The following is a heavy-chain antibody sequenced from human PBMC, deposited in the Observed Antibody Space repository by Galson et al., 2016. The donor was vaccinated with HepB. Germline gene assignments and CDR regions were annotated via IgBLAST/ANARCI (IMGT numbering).Heavy chain of an antibody. CDR2: ISYDGSNK. J-gene: IGHJ4*02. V-gene: IGHV3-30-3*01. D-gene: IGHD5-18*01. CDR3: ARSDTAMVADLDS. Sequence: SLRLSCAASGFTFSNYAMHWVRQAPGKGLEWVAVISYDGSNKYYADSVKGRFTISRDNSKNTLYLQMNSLRGEDTAVYYCARSDTAMVADLDSWGQGTQVIVSS. CDR1: GFTFSNYA.